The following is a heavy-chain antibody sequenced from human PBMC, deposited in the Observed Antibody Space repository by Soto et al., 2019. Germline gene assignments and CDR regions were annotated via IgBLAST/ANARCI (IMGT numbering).Heavy chain of an antibody. J-gene: IGHJ5*02. D-gene: IGHD3-10*01. CDR1: GFTFSSCA. V-gene: IGHV3-30-3*01. CDR3: ARDTGTDMVRGVIITGENWFDP. CDR2: ISYDGSNK. Sequence: PRLSCAASGFTFSSCAMHWVRQAPGKGLEWVAVISYDGSNKYYADSVKGRFTISRDNSKNTLYLQMNSLRAEDTAVYYCARDTGTDMVRGVIITGENWFDPWGQGTLVTVSS.